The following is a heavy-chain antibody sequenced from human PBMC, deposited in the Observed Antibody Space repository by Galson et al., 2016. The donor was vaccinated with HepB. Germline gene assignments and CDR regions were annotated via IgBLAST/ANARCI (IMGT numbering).Heavy chain of an antibody. D-gene: IGHD6-25*01. V-gene: IGHV3-23*01. CDR1: GFIFRDYA. J-gene: IGHJ5*02. CDR2: ISGNGGST. Sequence: SLRLSCAASGFIFRDYAMTWVRQAPGKGLEWVSTISGNGGSTHCSESVKGRFTISRDTSKNTVYLQMSSLRVEDTAVYHCAKAGSSGWPRNFDPWGQGTLVTVSS. CDR3: AKAGSSGWPRNFDP.